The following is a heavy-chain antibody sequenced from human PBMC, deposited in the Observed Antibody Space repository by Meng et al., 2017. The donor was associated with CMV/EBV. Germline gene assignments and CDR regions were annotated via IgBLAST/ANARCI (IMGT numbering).Heavy chain of an antibody. D-gene: IGHD3-22*01. CDR1: GYTFTSYA. CDR3: ARDFSWDSSGYHY. CDR2: INAGNGNT. V-gene: IGHV1-3*01. Sequence: CKASGYTFTSYAVHWVRQAPGQRLEWMGWINAGNGNTKYSQKFQGRVTITRDTSASTAYMELSSLRSEDTAVYYCARDFSWDSSGYHYWGQGTWSPSPQ. J-gene: IGHJ4*02.